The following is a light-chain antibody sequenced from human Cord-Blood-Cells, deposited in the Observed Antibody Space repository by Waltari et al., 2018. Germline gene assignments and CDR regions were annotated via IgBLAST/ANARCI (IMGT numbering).Light chain of an antibody. Sequence: QSALTQPRSVSGSPGQSVTIPCTGTSSDVGGYNYVSWYQQHPGKGPKLMLYDISKRPSGVPDRFSGSKSGNTASLTISGLQAEDEADYYCCSYAGSYTWVFGGGTKLTVL. CDR3: CSYAGSYTWV. V-gene: IGLV2-11*01. CDR2: DIS. CDR1: SSDVGGYNY. J-gene: IGLJ3*02.